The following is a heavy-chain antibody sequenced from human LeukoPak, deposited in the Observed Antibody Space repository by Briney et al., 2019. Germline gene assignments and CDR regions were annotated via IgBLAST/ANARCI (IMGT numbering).Heavy chain of an antibody. D-gene: IGHD3-9*01. CDR1: GFTFSSYG. J-gene: IGHJ4*02. CDR2: IRYDGSNK. Sequence: GGSLRLSCAASGFTFSSYGVHWVRQAPGKGLEWVAFIRYDGSNKYYADSVKGRFTISRDNSKNTLYLQMNSLRAEDTAVYYCAKLYYDILTGYSVPDYWGQGTLVTVSS. CDR3: AKLYYDILTGYSVPDY. V-gene: IGHV3-30*02.